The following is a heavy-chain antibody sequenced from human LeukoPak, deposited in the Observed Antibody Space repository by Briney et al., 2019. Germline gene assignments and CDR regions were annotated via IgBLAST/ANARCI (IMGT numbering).Heavy chain of an antibody. CDR2: ISPSGDQV. CDR3: VKDLRHRSTCNCYGWFDP. D-gene: IGHD2/OR15-2a*01. J-gene: IGHJ5*02. CDR1: GFTFNAYA. V-gene: IGHV3-23*01. Sequence: GGSLRLSCAASGFTFNAYAMSWVRQAPGKELEWVSAISPSGDQVFYADSVKGRFIISRDNSKNTLSLQMNSLRVEDTATYYCVKDLRHRSTCNCYGWFDPWGQGTLVTVSS.